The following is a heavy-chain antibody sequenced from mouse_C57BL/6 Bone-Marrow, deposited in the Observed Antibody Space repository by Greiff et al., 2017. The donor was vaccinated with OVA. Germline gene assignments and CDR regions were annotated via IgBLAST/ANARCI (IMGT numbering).Heavy chain of an antibody. CDR3: ARHEDWDYFDY. J-gene: IGHJ2*01. Sequence: DVKLVESGGDLVKPGGSLKLSCAASGFTFSSYGMSWVRQTPDKRLEWVATISSGGSYTYYPDSVKGRFTISRDNAKNTLYLQMSSLKSEDTAMYYCARHEDWDYFDYWGQGTTLTVSS. CDR1: GFTFSSYG. V-gene: IGHV5-6*02. D-gene: IGHD4-1*01. CDR2: ISSGGSYT.